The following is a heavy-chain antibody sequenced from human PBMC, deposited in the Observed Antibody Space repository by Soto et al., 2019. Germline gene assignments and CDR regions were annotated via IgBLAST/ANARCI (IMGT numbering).Heavy chain of an antibody. CDR3: ARDVEGPFDY. CDR1: GFTFSSYA. Sequence: GGSLRLSCAASGFTFSSYAMHWVRQAPGKGLEWVAVISYDGSNKYYADSVKGRFTISRDNSKNTLYLQMNSLRAEDTAVYYCARDVEGPFDYWGQGTLVTVSS. J-gene: IGHJ4*02. CDR2: ISYDGSNK. V-gene: IGHV3-30-3*01.